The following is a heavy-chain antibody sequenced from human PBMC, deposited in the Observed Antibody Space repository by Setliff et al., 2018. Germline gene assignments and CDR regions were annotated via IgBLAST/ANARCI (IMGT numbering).Heavy chain of an antibody. J-gene: IGHJ6*03. CDR2: IKRKTDGETT. CDR3: MSTPSGTYSTYYYYYNMDV. CDR1: GFSFSDYY. V-gene: IGHV3-15*01. Sequence: GGSLRLSCAASGFSFSDYYMSWIRQAPGKGLEWVGQIKRKTDGETTDYAAPVKGRFIISRDDSKRTLYLQMNSLKNEDTALYYCMSTPSGTYSTYYYYYNMDVWGKGTQVTVSS. D-gene: IGHD3-10*01.